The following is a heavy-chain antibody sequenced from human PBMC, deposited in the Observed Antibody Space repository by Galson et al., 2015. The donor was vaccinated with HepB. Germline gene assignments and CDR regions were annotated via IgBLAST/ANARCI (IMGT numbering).Heavy chain of an antibody. CDR1: GFTFSSYA. CDR3: ARSSIAARPGWFDP. CDR2: ISYDGINK. J-gene: IGHJ5*02. D-gene: IGHD6-6*01. Sequence: SLRLSCAASGFTFSSYAMHWVRQAPGKGLEWMAVISYDGINKYYADSVKGRFTISRDNSKNTLYLQMNSLRAEDTAVYYCARSSIAARPGWFDPWGQGTLVTVSS. V-gene: IGHV3-30-3*01.